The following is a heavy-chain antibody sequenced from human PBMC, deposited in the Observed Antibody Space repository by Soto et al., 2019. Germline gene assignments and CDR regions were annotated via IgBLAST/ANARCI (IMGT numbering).Heavy chain of an antibody. J-gene: IGHJ6*02. D-gene: IGHD2-2*02. CDR1: GYTFTGYY. V-gene: IGHV1-2*04. Sequence: ASVEVSCKASGYTFTGYYMHWVRQAPGEGLEWMGWINPNSGGTNYAQKFQGWVTMTRDTSISTAYMELSRLRSDDTAVYYCARGGNCSSTSCYRPYYYGMDVWGQGTTMTV. CDR3: ARGGNCSSTSCYRPYYYGMDV. CDR2: INPNSGGT.